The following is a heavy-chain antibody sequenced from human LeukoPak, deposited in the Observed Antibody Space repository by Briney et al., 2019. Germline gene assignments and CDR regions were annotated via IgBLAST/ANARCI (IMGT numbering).Heavy chain of an antibody. Sequence: TSVNLSFTCSVSAGSISSSSYYWGWIRQPPGKRLEWNGSIYYSGNTYYNPSINSRARISVDTSKNQFSLKRSSVTAPDTAVFYCARTEYSSSSSIDDWGQGTLVTVSS. CDR2: IYYSGNT. J-gene: IGHJ4*02. CDR3: ARTEYSSSSSIDD. D-gene: IGHD6-6*01. V-gene: IGHV4-39*01. CDR1: AGSISSSSYY.